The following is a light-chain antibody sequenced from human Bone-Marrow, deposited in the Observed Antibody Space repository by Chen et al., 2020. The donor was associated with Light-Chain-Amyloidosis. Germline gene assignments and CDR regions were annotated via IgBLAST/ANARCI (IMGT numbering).Light chain of an antibody. Sequence: QSALTQPASVSGSPGQSITISCTGTSSDVGGDNHVSWYQQHPDKAPKPMIYEVTNRPSWVPDRFSGSKSDNTASLTISGLQTEDEADYFRSSYTITNTLVFGSGTRVTVL. CDR3: SSYTITNTLV. J-gene: IGLJ1*01. V-gene: IGLV2-14*01. CDR2: EVT. CDR1: SSDVGGDNH.